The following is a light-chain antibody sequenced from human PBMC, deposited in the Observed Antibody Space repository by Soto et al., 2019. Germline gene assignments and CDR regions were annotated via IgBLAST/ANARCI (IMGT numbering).Light chain of an antibody. Sequence: QSALTQSASVSGFPGQSITISCTGTSSDVGAYNYVSWYQQHPGKAPKLIIYDVSNRPSGVSNRFSGSKSGNTASLTISALQAEDEADYYCSSFTSSSTRVFGTGNKVTVL. CDR2: DVS. V-gene: IGLV2-14*01. J-gene: IGLJ1*01. CDR3: SSFTSSSTRV. CDR1: SSDVGAYNY.